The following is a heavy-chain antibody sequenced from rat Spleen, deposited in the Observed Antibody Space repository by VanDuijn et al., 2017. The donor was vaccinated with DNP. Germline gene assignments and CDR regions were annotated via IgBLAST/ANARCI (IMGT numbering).Heavy chain of an antibody. Sequence: EVQLVESGGDLVQPGRSLKLSCVASGFTVNNFWMAWIRQVPGKGLEWVAAIFSSGGSTYYPNSVRGRFTISRDNAKSTLYLQMDSLRSEETATYYCARHGEVHLRYAMDAWGQGTSVTVSS. CDR2: IFSSGGST. CDR1: GFTVNNFW. V-gene: IGHV5-31*01. J-gene: IGHJ4*01. CDR3: ARHGEVHLRYAMDA. D-gene: IGHD1-5*01.